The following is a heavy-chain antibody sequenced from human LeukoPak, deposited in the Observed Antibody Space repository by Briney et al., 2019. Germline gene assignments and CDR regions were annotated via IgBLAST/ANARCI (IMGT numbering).Heavy chain of an antibody. CDR2: MNPNSGNT. CDR1: GYTFTSYD. Sequence: ASVKVSCKASGYTFTSYDITWVRQATGQGLEWMGWMNPNSGNTGYAQKFQGRVTMTRNTSISTAYMELSSLRSEDTAVYYCARWGGGDGNVDYWGQGTLVTVSS. J-gene: IGHJ4*02. D-gene: IGHD2-21*02. V-gene: IGHV1-8*01. CDR3: ARWGGGDGNVDY.